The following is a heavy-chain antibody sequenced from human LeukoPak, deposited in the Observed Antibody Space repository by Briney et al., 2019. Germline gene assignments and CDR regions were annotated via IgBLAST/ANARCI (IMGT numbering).Heavy chain of an antibody. Sequence: GGSLRLSCAATGFTFSTYAMSWVRQAPRKGLEFVSAISGTGTTYDADSVKGRFTISRDNSKNTLYLQMNSLRTEDTAVYYCASPPSGWYGTGAFDIWGQGTMVTVSS. CDR1: GFTFSTYA. CDR3: ASPPSGWYGTGAFDI. J-gene: IGHJ3*02. V-gene: IGHV3-23*01. CDR2: ISGTGTT. D-gene: IGHD6-19*01.